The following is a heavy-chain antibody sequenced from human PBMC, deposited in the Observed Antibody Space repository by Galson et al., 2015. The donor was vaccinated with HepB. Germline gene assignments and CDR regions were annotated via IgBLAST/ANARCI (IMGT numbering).Heavy chain of an antibody. CDR3: TTGWELVDTHRYYFDY. CDR1: GFTFSNAW. D-gene: IGHD1-26*01. CDR2: IKGKTDGGTT. Sequence: SLRLSCAASGFTFSNAWMSWVRQAPGKGLEWVGRIKGKTDGGTTDYAAPVKGRFTISRDDSKNTLYLQMNSLKTEDTAVYYCTTGWELVDTHRYYFDYWGQGTLVTVSS. J-gene: IGHJ4*02. V-gene: IGHV3-15*01.